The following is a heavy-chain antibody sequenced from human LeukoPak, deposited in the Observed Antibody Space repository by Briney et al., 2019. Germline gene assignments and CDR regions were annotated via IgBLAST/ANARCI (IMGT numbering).Heavy chain of an antibody. CDR2: IYHSGST. Sequence: PSQTLSLTCAVSGGSISSGGYSWSWIRQPPGKGLEWIGYIYHSGSTYYNPSLQSRVTISADTSKNQFSLKLSSVTAADTAVYYCARRYCTNGVCYRSGFDIWGQGTMVTVSS. D-gene: IGHD2-8*01. CDR1: GGSISSGGYS. J-gene: IGHJ3*02. V-gene: IGHV4-30-2*01. CDR3: ARRYCTNGVCYRSGFDI.